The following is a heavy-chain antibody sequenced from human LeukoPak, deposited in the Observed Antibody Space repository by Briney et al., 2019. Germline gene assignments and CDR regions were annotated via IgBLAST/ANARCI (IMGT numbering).Heavy chain of an antibody. D-gene: IGHD5-18*01. CDR1: GFTFSSYG. Sequence: GGSLRLSCAASGFTFSSYGMHWVRQAPGKGLEWVAFIRYDGSNKYYADSVKGRFTISRDNSKNTLYLQMSSLRAEDTAVYYCAKDLGGYSYGWFDYWGQGTLVTVSS. CDR2: IRYDGSNK. V-gene: IGHV3-30*02. J-gene: IGHJ4*02. CDR3: AKDLGGYSYGWFDY.